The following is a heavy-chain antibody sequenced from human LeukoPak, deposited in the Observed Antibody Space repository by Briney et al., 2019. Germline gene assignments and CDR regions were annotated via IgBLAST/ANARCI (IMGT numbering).Heavy chain of an antibody. D-gene: IGHD3-22*01. V-gene: IGHV4-34*01. J-gene: IGHJ5*02. Sequence: PSETLSLTCAVYGGSFSGYYWSWIRQPPGKGLEWIGEINHSGNTNCNPSLKSRVTISVDTSKNQFSLKLSSVTAADTAVYYCARGRQWRGQLLYQLYDSSGYYSDNWIDPWGQGTQVTVSS. CDR1: GGSFSGYY. CDR2: INHSGNT. CDR3: ARGRQWRGQLLYQLYDSSGYYSDNWIDP.